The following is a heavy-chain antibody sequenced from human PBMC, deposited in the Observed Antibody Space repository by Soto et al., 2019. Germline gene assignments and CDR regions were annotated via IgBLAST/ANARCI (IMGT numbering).Heavy chain of an antibody. CDR1: DFTFRSHA. D-gene: IGHD2-8*01. CDR3: AKELFAAAYAATSAFDW. J-gene: IGHJ4*02. V-gene: IGHV3-23*01. Sequence: VGSQRLPSAASDFTFRSHALGWLLQTPGTGPEWVAFVDGSGFDTSYADSVKGRFTISRDNSENSLYLHMNNLRAEDTGRYFCAKELFAAAYAATSAFDWWGQGNLVTVSS. CDR2: VDGSGFDT.